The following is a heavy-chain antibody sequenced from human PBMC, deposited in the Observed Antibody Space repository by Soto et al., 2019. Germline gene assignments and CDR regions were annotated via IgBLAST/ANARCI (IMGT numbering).Heavy chain of an antibody. V-gene: IGHV3-43*01. CDR3: AKGGSGSRQYYYYYGMDV. CDR2: ISWDGGST. J-gene: IGHJ6*02. Sequence: GESLKISCAASGFTFDDYTMHWVRQAPGKGLEWVSLISWDGGSTYYADSVKGRFTISRDNSKNSLYLQMNSLRTEDTALYYCAKGGSGSRQYYYYYGMDVWGQGTTVTVSS. D-gene: IGHD3-22*01. CDR1: GFTFDDYT.